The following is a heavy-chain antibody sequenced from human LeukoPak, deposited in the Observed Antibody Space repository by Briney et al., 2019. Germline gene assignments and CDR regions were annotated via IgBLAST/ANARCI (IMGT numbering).Heavy chain of an antibody. Sequence: GGSLRLSCAASGFTVSSTYMTWVRQAPGKGLEWVAIIYIDGTTYYADSVKGRFTISRDNAKNTVYLQMNSLRAEDTAVYYCARDTTIAARLRGIDYWGQGTLVTVSS. CDR3: ARDTTIAARLRGIDY. CDR2: IYIDGTT. J-gene: IGHJ4*02. V-gene: IGHV3-66*01. CDR1: GFTVSSTY. D-gene: IGHD6-6*01.